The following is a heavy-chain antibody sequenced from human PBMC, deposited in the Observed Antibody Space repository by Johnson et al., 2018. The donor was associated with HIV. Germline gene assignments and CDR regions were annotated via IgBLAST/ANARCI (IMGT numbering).Heavy chain of an antibody. CDR1: GFTFSSYG. J-gene: IGHJ3*02. Sequence: QVQLVESGGGVVQPGRSLRLSCAAFGFTFSSYGIHWVRQAPGKGLEWVAVIWYDGINKYYADSVKGRFTISRDNSKNTLYLQMNSLRAEDTAVYYCAKEQLLRAFDIWGQGTMVTVSS. CDR2: IWYDGINK. V-gene: IGHV3-33*06. CDR3: AKEQLLRAFDI. D-gene: IGHD2-15*01.